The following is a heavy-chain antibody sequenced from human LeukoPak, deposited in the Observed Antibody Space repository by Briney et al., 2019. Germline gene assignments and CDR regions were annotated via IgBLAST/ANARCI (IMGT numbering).Heavy chain of an antibody. Sequence: GESLKISCKGSGYSFTSYWIGWARQMPGKGLEWMGIIYPGDSDTRYSPSFQGQVTISADKSISTAYLQWSSLKASDTAMYYCARQYYDSSGFYPYFDYWGQGTQVTVSS. CDR3: ARQYYDSSGFYPYFDY. D-gene: IGHD3-22*01. CDR2: IYPGDSDT. CDR1: GYSFTSYW. J-gene: IGHJ4*02. V-gene: IGHV5-51*01.